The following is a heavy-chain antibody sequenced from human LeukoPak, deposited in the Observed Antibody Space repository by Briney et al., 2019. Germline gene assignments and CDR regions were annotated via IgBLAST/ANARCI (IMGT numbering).Heavy chain of an antibody. CDR2: INPNSGGT. D-gene: IGHD3-3*01. CDR3: ARDGPGYDCWSEYYYYYYMDV. CDR1: GYTFTGYY. V-gene: IGHV1-2*02. Sequence: ASVKVSCKASGYTFTGYYMHWVRQAPGQGLEWMGWINPNSGGTNYAQKFQGRVTMTRDTSISTAYMELSRLRSDDTAVYYCARDGPGYDCWSEYYYYYYMDVWGKGTTVTVSS. J-gene: IGHJ6*03.